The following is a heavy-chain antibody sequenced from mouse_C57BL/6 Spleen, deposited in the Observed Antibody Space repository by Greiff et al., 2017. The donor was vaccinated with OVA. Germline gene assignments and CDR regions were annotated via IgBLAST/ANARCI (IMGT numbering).Heavy chain of an antibody. Sequence: QVQLKQPGAELVMPGASVKLSCKASGYTFTSYWMHWVKQRPGQGLEWIGEIDPSDSYTNYNQKFKGKSTLTVDKSSSTAYMQLSSLTSEDSAVYYCARRITTGWYFDGWGTGTTVTVSS. CDR2: IDPSDSYT. J-gene: IGHJ1*03. D-gene: IGHD1-1*01. CDR3: ARRITTGWYFDG. CDR1: GYTFTSYW. V-gene: IGHV1-69*01.